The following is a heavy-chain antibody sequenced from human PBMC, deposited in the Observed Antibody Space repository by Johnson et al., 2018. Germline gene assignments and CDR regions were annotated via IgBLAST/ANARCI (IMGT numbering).Heavy chain of an antibody. D-gene: IGHD2-8*01. V-gene: IGHV3-23*01. CDR1: GFSFTNFG. CDR2: ISGSSAYI. Sequence: VQLQESGGDLVQPGGSLRLSCEASGFSFTNFGMAWVRQAPGKGLEWVSSISGSSAYIYYADSVKGRFTVSRDNSKNMMYLRMDSLKAEDTAVYSWVKTDGVKYQRAAFDIWGQGSMVTVSS. CDR3: VKTDGVKYQRAAFDI. J-gene: IGHJ3*02.